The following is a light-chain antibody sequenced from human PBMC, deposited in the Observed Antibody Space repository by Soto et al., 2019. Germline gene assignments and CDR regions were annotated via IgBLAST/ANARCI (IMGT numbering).Light chain of an antibody. V-gene: IGKV4-1*01. CDR1: QSVLSSSNSKNY. Sequence: DIVMTQSPDSLAVSLGERATINCKSSQSVLSSSNSKNYLAWYQQKPGQPPKLLIYWASTRESGVPDRFSGSWSGTDFTLTITSLQAEDVAIYYCQQYYGAPLTCGGGTKVEIK. CDR3: QQYYGAPLT. J-gene: IGKJ4*01. CDR2: WAS.